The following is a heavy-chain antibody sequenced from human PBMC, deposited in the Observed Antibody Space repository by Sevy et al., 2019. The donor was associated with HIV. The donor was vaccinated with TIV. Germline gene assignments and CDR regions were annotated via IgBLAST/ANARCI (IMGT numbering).Heavy chain of an antibody. CDR3: AHETIGRFDS. CDR2: IKGDGSGK. CDR1: GFTFSVYW. V-gene: IGHV3-7*01. D-gene: IGHD3-16*01. J-gene: IGHJ1*01. Sequence: GGSLRLSCAASGFTFSVYWMNWVRQAPGKGLEWVSNIKGDGSGKHYVDSVEGRLTISRDNGKNLLYLQMNSLRVEDTAVYYCAHETIGRFDSWGQGSLVTVSS.